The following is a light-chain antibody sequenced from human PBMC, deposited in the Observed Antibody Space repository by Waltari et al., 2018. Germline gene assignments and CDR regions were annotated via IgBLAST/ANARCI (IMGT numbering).Light chain of an antibody. CDR1: SSGIGTYNL. CDR3: SSYAGGVWV. CDR2: EGS. Sequence: QSALTHPASMSGSPGQSITISCTGTSSGIGTYNLVSWFQQHPGKVPKLMIYEGSKRPSGVSYRFSGSKSGNTASLTISGLQAEDEADYYCSSYAGGVWVFGGGTKVTVL. V-gene: IGLV2-23*01. J-gene: IGLJ3*02.